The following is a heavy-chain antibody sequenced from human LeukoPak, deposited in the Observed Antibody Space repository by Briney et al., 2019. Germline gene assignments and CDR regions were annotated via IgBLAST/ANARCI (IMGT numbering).Heavy chain of an antibody. V-gene: IGHV4-59*01. CDR3: ARDGGAPIYGLDV. CDR1: GGSIRSYY. D-gene: IGHD3-16*01. Sequence: SETLSLICTVSGGSIRSYYWSWIRQPPGKKLEWIGYIHSSGSTSYNPSLRSRVAISADTSRNQVSLNLKFLTSADTAVYYCARDGGAPIYGLDVWGQGTTVTVSS. CDR2: IHSSGST. J-gene: IGHJ6*02.